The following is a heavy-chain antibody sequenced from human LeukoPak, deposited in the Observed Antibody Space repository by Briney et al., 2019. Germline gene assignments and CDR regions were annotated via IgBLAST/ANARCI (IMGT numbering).Heavy chain of an antibody. V-gene: IGHV3-74*01. Sequence: GGSLRLSCAASGFTFSSYWMHWVRQAPGKGLVWVSRINSDGSSTSYADSVKGRFTISRDNAKNTLYLQMNSLRAEDTAVYYCARDRGSGFTAMVPYYFDYWGQGTLVTVSS. CDR3: ARDRGSGFTAMVPYYFDY. J-gene: IGHJ4*02. CDR1: GFTFSSYW. CDR2: INSDGSST. D-gene: IGHD5-18*01.